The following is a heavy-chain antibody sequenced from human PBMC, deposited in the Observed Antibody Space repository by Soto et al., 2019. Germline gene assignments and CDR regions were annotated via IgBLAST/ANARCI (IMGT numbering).Heavy chain of an antibody. V-gene: IGHV4-59*01. CDR3: ASDWRYSSGWYRWYYFDY. D-gene: IGHD6-19*01. Sequence: PSATLSLTCTVSGGSISSYYWSWIRQPPGKGLEWIGYIYYSGSTNYNPSLKSRVTISVDTSKNQFSLKLSSVTAADTAVYYCASDWRYSSGWYRWYYFDYWGQGTLVTVSS. J-gene: IGHJ4*02. CDR2: IYYSGST. CDR1: GGSISSYY.